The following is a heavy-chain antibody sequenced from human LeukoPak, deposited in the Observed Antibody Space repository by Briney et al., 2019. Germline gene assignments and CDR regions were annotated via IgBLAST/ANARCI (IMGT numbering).Heavy chain of an antibody. CDR1: GGSISSYY. CDR3: ARDCSSTSCYGRFDY. CDR2: IYHRGST. V-gene: IGHV4-59*01. Sequence: SEALSLTCTVSGGSISSYYWSWIRQPPGKGLEWIGYIYHRGSTNYNPSLKSRVTISADTSKTQFSLKLSSVTAADTAVYYCARDCSSTSCYGRFDYWGQGTLVTVSS. D-gene: IGHD2-2*01. J-gene: IGHJ4*02.